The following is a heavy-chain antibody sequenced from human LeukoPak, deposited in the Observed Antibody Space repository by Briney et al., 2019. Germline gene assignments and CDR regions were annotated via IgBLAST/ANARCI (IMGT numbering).Heavy chain of an antibody. CDR3: AREGGVVLMVYASNTGWFDP. CDR1: GGTFSSYA. D-gene: IGHD2-8*01. CDR2: IIPIFGTA. V-gene: IGHV1-69*13. Sequence: SVKVSCKASGGTFSSYAISWVRQAPGQGLEWMGGIIPIFGTANYAQKFQGRVTITADESTSTAYMELSSLRSEDTAVYYCAREGGVVLMVYASNTGWFDPWGQGTLVTVSS. J-gene: IGHJ5*02.